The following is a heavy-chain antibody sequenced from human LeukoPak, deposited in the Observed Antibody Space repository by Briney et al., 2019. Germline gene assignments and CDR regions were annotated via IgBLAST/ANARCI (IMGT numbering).Heavy chain of an antibody. J-gene: IGHJ3*02. Sequence: ASVKVSCKASGYTFTSYGISWVRQAPGQGLEWMGWISAYNGNTNYAQKLQGRVTMTTDTSTSTAYMELSSLRSDDTAVYYCATRAQRSIVVPAARDDVFDIWGQGTMVTVSS. CDR3: ATRAQRSIVVPAARDDVFDI. D-gene: IGHD2-2*01. CDR1: GYTFTSYG. CDR2: ISAYNGNT. V-gene: IGHV1-18*01.